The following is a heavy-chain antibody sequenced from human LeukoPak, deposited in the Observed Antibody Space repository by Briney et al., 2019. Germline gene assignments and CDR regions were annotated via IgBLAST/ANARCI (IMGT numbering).Heavy chain of an antibody. Sequence: ASVKVSRKASGYTFTKYYIHWVRQAPGQGLEWMGIINSSGGSTSYAQKFQGRVTMTRDTSTSTAYMELGSLRSEDTAVYYCARDLNPVNYGGNSGGDYWGQGTLVTVSS. D-gene: IGHD4-23*01. J-gene: IGHJ4*02. CDR1: GYTFTKYY. CDR2: INSSGGST. V-gene: IGHV1-46*01. CDR3: ARDLNPVNYGGNSGGDY.